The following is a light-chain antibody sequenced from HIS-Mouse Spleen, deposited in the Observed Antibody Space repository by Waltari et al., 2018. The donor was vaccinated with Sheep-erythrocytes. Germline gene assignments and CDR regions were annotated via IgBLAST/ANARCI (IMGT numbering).Light chain of an antibody. J-gene: IGLJ3*02. CDR3: CSYAGSSTWV. Sequence: QSALTQPASLPGSPGQSTTISCTGTSSDVGSYKLVSWYQQHPGKAPKLMIYEGSKRPSGVYNRFSGSKSGNTASLTISGLQAEDEADYYCCSYAGSSTWVFGGGTKLTVL. CDR2: EGS. V-gene: IGLV2-23*01. CDR1: SSDVGSYKL.